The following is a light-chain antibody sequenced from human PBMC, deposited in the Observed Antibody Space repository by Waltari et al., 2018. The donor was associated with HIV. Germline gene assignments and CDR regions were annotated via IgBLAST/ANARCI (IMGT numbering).Light chain of an antibody. V-gene: IGLV3-21*04. CDR3: QVWDAKTEYVL. CDR1: DIGSKS. Sequence: SYVLTQPPSLSVAPGRTARMTCGGIDIGSKSVHWYRQKSGQAPVLVISYDSDRSSGIPERFSGSNSGNTATLTVSRVEAGDEADYYCQVWDAKTEYVLFGGGTKLSVL. CDR2: YDS. J-gene: IGLJ2*01.